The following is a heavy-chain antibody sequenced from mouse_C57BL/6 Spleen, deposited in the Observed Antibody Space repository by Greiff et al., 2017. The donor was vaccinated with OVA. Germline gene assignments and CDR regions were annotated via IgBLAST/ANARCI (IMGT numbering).Heavy chain of an antibody. CDR1: GFTFSSYA. J-gene: IGHJ2*01. CDR2: ISDGGSYT. Sequence: DVQLVESGGGLVKPGGSLKLSCAASGFTFSSYAMSWVRQTPEKRLEWVATISDGGSYTYYPDNVKGRFTISRDNAKNNLYLQMSHLKSEDTAMYYCARAAYYGSSYDYWGQGTTLTVSS. CDR3: ARAAYYGSSYDY. V-gene: IGHV5-4*01. D-gene: IGHD1-1*01.